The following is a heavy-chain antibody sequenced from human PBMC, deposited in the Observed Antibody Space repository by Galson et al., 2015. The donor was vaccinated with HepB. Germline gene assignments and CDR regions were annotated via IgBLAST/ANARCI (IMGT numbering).Heavy chain of an antibody. J-gene: IGHJ6*02. CDR2: FDPEDGET. CDR1: GYTLTELS. V-gene: IGHV1-24*01. Sequence: SVKVSCKVSGYTLTELSMHWVRQAPGKGLEWMGGFDPEDGETIYAQKFQGRVTMTEDTSTDTAYMELSSLRSEDTAVYYCATDPPPTTGRYYYYGMDVWCQGTTVTVSS. D-gene: IGHD4-11*01. CDR3: ATDPPPTTGRYYYYGMDV.